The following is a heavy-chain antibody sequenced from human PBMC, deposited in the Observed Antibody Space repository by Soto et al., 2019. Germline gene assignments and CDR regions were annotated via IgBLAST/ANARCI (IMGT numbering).Heavy chain of an antibody. CDR2: IYPGDSDT. CDR1: GYSFTSYW. CDR3: ARVPISYYYYYYGMDV. V-gene: IGHV5-51*01. Sequence: AGESLKISCKGSGYSFTSYWIGWVRQMPGKGLEWMGIIYPGDSDTRYSPSFQGQVTISADKSISTAYLQWSSLKASDTAMYYCARVPISYYYYYYGMDVWGQGTTVTVSS. D-gene: IGHD3-9*01. J-gene: IGHJ6*02.